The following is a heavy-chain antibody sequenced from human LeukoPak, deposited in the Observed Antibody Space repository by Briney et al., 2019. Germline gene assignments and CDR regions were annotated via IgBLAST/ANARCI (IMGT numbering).Heavy chain of an antibody. CDR2: ISYDGSNK. Sequence: PGGSLRLSCAASGFTFSSYAMHWVRQAPGKGLEWVAVISYDGSNKYYADSVKGRFTISRDNSKNTLYLQMNSLRAEDTAVYYCARDQYYDFWSGYRYYFDYWGQGTLVTVSS. D-gene: IGHD3-3*01. V-gene: IGHV3-30-3*01. CDR3: ARDQYYDFWSGYRYYFDY. J-gene: IGHJ4*02. CDR1: GFTFSSYA.